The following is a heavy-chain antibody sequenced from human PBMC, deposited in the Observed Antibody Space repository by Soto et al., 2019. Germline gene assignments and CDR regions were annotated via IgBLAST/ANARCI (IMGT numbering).Heavy chain of an antibody. J-gene: IGHJ6*02. CDR3: ARDHKTMIVVGYYYYYGMDV. CDR2: IYYSGST. CDR1: GGSISSYY. D-gene: IGHD3-22*01. Sequence: QVQLQESGPGLVKPSETLSLTCTVSGGSISSYYWSWIRQPPGKGLEWIGYIYYSGSTNYNPSLKSRVTISVDTSKNQFSLKLSSVTAADTAVYYCARDHKTMIVVGYYYYYGMDVWGQGTTVTVSS. V-gene: IGHV4-59*01.